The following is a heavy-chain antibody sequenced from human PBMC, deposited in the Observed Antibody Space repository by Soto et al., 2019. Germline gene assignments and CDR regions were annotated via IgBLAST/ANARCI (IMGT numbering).Heavy chain of an antibody. CDR2: INHSGST. D-gene: IGHD6-6*01. CDR1: GGSFSGYY. Sequence: PSETLSLTCAVYGGSFSGYYWSWIRQPPGKGLEWIGEINHSGSTNYNPSLKSRVTISVDTSKNQFSLKLSSVTAADTAVYYCARGRQGITRIAARTENWFDPWGQGTLVTVSS. J-gene: IGHJ5*02. CDR3: ARGRQGITRIAARTENWFDP. V-gene: IGHV4-34*01.